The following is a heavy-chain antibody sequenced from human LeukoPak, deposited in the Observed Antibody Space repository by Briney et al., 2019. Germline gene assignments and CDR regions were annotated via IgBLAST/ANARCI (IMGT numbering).Heavy chain of an antibody. CDR3: ARGKDYYGSVLDY. CDR1: GGSFSGYY. Sequence: SETLSLTCAVYGGSFSGYYWSWIRQPPGKGLEWIGEINHSGGTNYNPSLKSRVTISVDTSKNQFSLKLSSVTAADTAVYYCARGKDYYGSVLDYWGQGTLVTVSS. D-gene: IGHD3-10*01. CDR2: INHSGGT. V-gene: IGHV4-34*01. J-gene: IGHJ4*02.